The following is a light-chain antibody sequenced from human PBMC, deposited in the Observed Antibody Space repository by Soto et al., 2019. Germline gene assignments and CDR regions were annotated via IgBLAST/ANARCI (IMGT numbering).Light chain of an antibody. CDR3: QQYDSSPPLT. V-gene: IGKV3-20*01. CDR2: GAS. CDR1: RSVSSSF. J-gene: IGKJ4*01. Sequence: EIVLTQSPGTLSLSPGGRATLSCRASRSVSSSFLAWYQQKPGQATRLLIYGASSRANGIPDRFSGSGSGTDFTLTISRLEPEDFALYYCQQYDSSPPLTFGGGTKVDIK.